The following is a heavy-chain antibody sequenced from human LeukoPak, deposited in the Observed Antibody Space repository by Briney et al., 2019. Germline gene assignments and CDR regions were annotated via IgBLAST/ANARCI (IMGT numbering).Heavy chain of an antibody. D-gene: IGHD2-21*01. CDR2: ISGSGDST. CDR3: VKDPGLLHGDYDQIES. Sequence: PGGSLRLSCAASGFTFSIYGMSWVRQAPGKGLEWVSGISGSGDSTYYADSVKGRFTIYIDNPKNTLYPQMTSLRAEDTAVYYCVKDPGLLHGDYDQIESWGQGTLVTVSS. J-gene: IGHJ4*02. CDR1: GFTFSIYG. V-gene: IGHV3-23*01.